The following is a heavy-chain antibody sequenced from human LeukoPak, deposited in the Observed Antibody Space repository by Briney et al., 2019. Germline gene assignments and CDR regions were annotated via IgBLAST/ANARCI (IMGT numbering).Heavy chain of an antibody. CDR1: GYTFTSYY. CDR2: INPNSGGT. Sequence: ASVKVSCKASGYTFTSYYMHWVRQAPGQGLEWMGWINPNSGGTNYAQKFQGRVTMTRDTSISTAYMELSKLRSDDTAVYYCARANSSGSGSYYLIEMYYFAYWGQGTLVTVSS. CDR3: ARANSSGSGSYYLIEMYYFAY. D-gene: IGHD3-10*01. J-gene: IGHJ4*02. V-gene: IGHV1-2*02.